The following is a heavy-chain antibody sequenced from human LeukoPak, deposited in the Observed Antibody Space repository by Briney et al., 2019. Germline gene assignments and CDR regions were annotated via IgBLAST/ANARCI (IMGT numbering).Heavy chain of an antibody. J-gene: IGHJ5*02. Sequence: SETLSLTCTVSGGSISSSSYYWGWIRQPPGKGLEWIGSIYYSGSTYYNPSLKSRVTISVDTSKNQFSLKLSSVTAADTAVYYCARAFSIAARFAYWFDPWGQGTLVTVSS. CDR3: ARAFSIAARFAYWFDP. V-gene: IGHV4-39*07. D-gene: IGHD6-6*01. CDR1: GGSISSSSYY. CDR2: IYYSGST.